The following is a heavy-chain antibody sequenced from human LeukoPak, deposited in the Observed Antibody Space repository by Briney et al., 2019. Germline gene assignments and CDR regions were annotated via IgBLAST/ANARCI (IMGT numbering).Heavy chain of an antibody. Sequence: GGSLRLACAASGLTFSSYAMSWVRQAPGKGREWVSAISGSGGSTNYADSVKGRFTISRDNPKNTLYLQMNSLRAEDPAVYYCAKEAAGGPDYWGQGTLVTVSS. D-gene: IGHD6-25*01. V-gene: IGHV3-23*01. J-gene: IGHJ4*02. CDR3: AKEAAGGPDY. CDR1: GLTFSSYA. CDR2: ISGSGGST.